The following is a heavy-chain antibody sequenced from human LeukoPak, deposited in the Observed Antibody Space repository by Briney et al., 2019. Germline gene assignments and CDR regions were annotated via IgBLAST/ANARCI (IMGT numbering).Heavy chain of an antibody. CDR3: ARGSSSWYVGPPLDC. V-gene: IGHV1-2*02. CDR2: INPNNGGT. Sequence: VASVKVSCKASGYTFTSYGISWVRQAPGQGLEWMGWINPNNGGTNYAQKFQGRVTMTRGTSISTAYMELSRLTSDDTAVYYCARGSSSWYVGPPLDCWGQGTLVTVSS. J-gene: IGHJ4*02. CDR1: GYTFTSYG. D-gene: IGHD6-13*01.